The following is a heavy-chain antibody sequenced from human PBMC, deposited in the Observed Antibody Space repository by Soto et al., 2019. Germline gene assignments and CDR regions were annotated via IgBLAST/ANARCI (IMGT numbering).Heavy chain of an antibody. Sequence: PGGSLRLSCAASGFTFNYYGMNWVRQAPGKGLEWVAVISYDGTTKYYADSVKGRFTISRDNSKNTLYLQMNSLRAEDAAMYYCTRHTWCTGGDCYKNAFDIWGQGTMVTVSS. D-gene: IGHD2-21*02. CDR3: TRHTWCTGGDCYKNAFDI. CDR1: GFTFNYYG. V-gene: IGHV3-30*03. CDR2: ISYDGTTK. J-gene: IGHJ3*02.